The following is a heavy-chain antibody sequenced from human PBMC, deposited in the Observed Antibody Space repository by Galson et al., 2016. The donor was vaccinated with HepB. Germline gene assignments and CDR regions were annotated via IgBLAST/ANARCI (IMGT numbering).Heavy chain of an antibody. CDR2: INNDGSNT. CDR3: VTGFGGSGSY. Sequence: SLRLSCAASGFTFSSYWMNWVRQAPGKGLVWVSRINNDGSNTTYADSVKGRFTISRDNTKNTLYLQMNSLRAEDTAVYYCVTGFGGSGSYWGQGTLVTVSS. D-gene: IGHD3-10*01. V-gene: IGHV3-74*03. J-gene: IGHJ4*02. CDR1: GFTFSSYW.